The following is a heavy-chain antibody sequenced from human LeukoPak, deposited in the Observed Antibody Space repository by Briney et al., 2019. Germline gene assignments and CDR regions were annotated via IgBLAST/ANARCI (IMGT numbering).Heavy chain of an antibody. D-gene: IGHD2-2*01. J-gene: IGHJ4*02. CDR3: ARFVLVPAGADY. V-gene: IGHV5-51*01. Sequence: GESLRISCQGSGYSFTSYSIGCVRQMPGKGVGWVRIMYSGDSDTRYSPSFQRQVTIPADKSISTAYLQRSSVKASDTAMYYCARFVLVPAGADYWGQGTLVTVFS. CDR2: MYSGDSDT. CDR1: GYSFTSYS.